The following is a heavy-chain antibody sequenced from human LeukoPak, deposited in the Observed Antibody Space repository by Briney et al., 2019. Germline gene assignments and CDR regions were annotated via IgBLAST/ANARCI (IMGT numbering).Heavy chain of an antibody. CDR3: ARKLGGAQCGGDCFFDH. Sequence: PGGSLRLSCEASGFMLSVYYMSWFRLAPGKGLEWIGYISPTGSYTTHADSVRGRFTISRDNAKNLLFLQMNDLRTEDTAVYYCARKLGGAQCGGDCFFDHWGQGTRVAVSS. J-gene: IGHJ4*02. V-gene: IGHV3-11*03. CDR2: ISPTGSYT. D-gene: IGHD2-21*02. CDR1: GFMLSVYY.